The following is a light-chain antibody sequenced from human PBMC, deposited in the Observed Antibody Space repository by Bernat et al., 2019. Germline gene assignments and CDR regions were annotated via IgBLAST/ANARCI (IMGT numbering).Light chain of an antibody. Sequence: QSALTQPASVSGSPGQSITISCTGTSSDVGSFNLVSWYQQHPGKAPKLMISEVSKRPSGVSNRFSGSKSGNTASLTISGLQAEDESDYYCCSYAGSSTLVFGGETKLTVL. J-gene: IGLJ3*02. CDR2: EVS. CDR3: CSYAGSSTLV. CDR1: SSDVGSFNL. V-gene: IGLV2-23*02.